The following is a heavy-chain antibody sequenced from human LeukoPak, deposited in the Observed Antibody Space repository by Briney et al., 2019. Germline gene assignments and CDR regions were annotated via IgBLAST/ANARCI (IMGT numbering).Heavy chain of an antibody. Sequence: SETLSLTCTVSCGSIRSSSYYWGRIRQPPGKGLEWIGSIYYSGSTYYNPSLNSRVTISLDTSKNQLSLKLSSVTAADTAVYFCASDASGNYFWDDWGQGTLVTVSS. V-gene: IGHV4-39*07. CDR3: ASDASGNYFWDD. J-gene: IGHJ4*02. D-gene: IGHD1-26*01. CDR2: IYYSGST. CDR1: CGSIRSSSYY.